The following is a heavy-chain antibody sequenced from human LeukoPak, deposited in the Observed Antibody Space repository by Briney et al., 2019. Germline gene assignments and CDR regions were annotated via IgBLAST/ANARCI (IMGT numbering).Heavy chain of an antibody. CDR1: GASISDYY. V-gene: IGHV4-59*13. D-gene: IGHD6-13*01. CDR2: IYYSGST. J-gene: IGHJ4*02. CDR3: ARAKAAAGIDYFDY. Sequence: PSETLSLTCTVSGASISDYYWNWIRQRPRKGLEWIGYIYYSGSTNYNPSLKSRVTISVDTSKNQFSLKLSSVTAADTAVYYCARAKAAAGIDYFDYWGQGTLVTVSS.